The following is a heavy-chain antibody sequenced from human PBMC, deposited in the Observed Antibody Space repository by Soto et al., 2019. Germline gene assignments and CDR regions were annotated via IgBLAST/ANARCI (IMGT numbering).Heavy chain of an antibody. D-gene: IGHD3-10*01. CDR1: GGSFSGYY. CDR2: INHSGST. CDR3: ARGRVVLLWFGDHNWFDP. J-gene: IGHJ5*02. V-gene: IGHV4-34*01. Sequence: SETLSLTCAVYGGSFSGYYWNWIRQPPGKGLEWIGEINHSGSTNYNPSLKSRVTISVDTSKNQFSLKLSSVTAADTAVYYCARGRVVLLWFGDHNWFDPWGQGTLVTVS.